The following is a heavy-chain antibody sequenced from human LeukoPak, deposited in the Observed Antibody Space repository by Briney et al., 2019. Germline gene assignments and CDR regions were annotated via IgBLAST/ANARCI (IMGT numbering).Heavy chain of an antibody. D-gene: IGHD1-26*01. CDR2: IIPIFGPT. CDR1: VGTFSPNG. V-gene: IGHV1-69*05. CDR3: ARSSGSHYYFDF. J-gene: IGHJ4*02. Sequence: GSSLKVSCKASVGTFSPNGISWVRQTPRQGLEWMGRIIPIFGPTKYTQKFQGTVTITTDESTSTAYMELSSLTCEDTGVYYCARSSGSHYYFDFWGQGTLVTVSS.